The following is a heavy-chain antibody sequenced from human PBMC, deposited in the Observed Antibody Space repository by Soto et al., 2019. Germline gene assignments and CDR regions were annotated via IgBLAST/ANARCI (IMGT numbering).Heavy chain of an antibody. CDR2: ISVSGGST. Sequence: GGFLRLSCAASGFTFSSYAMSWVRQAPGKGLEWVSAISVSGGSTYYADSVKGRFTISRDNSKNTLYLQMNSLRAEDTAVYYCAKRARDFWSGYYQTLNWFDPWGQGTLVTVSS. J-gene: IGHJ5*02. V-gene: IGHV3-23*01. CDR3: AKRARDFWSGYYQTLNWFDP. CDR1: GFTFSSYA. D-gene: IGHD3-3*01.